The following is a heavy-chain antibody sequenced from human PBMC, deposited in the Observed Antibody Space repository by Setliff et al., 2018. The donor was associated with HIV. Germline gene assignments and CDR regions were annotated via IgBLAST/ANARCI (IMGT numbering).Heavy chain of an antibody. Sequence: SVKVSCKASGGTFSSYVISWVRQAPGQGPEWMGGIIPMYDIPNYAQNFQGRVTITADHSTTTTYMELSSLSSEDTAVYYCVRVGPWYYGRSGYLASWDYWGQGTQVTV. D-gene: IGHD3-22*01. J-gene: IGHJ4*02. V-gene: IGHV1-69*10. CDR1: GGTFSSYV. CDR2: IIPMYDIP. CDR3: VRVGPWYYGRSGYLASWDY.